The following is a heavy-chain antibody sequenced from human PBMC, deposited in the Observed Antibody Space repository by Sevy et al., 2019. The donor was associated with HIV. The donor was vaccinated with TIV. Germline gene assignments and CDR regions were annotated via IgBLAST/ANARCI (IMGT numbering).Heavy chain of an antibody. J-gene: IGHJ3*02. Sequence: GESLKISCKGSGYRFTNYWLGWVRQMPGKGLEWMGMIYPGDSDTRYSPSFQCQVSISADKSISTAYLQWTSLKASDTAMYYCARVIVATTYPIRVHESDIWGQGTMVTVSS. V-gene: IGHV5-51*01. CDR2: IYPGDSDT. CDR1: GYRFTNYW. D-gene: IGHD5-12*01. CDR3: ARVIVATTYPIRVHESDI.